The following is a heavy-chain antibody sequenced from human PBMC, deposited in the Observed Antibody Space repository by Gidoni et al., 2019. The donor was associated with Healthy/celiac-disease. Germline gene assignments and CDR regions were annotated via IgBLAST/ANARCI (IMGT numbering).Heavy chain of an antibody. Sequence: QLQLQESGPGLVKPSETLSLTCTVSGGSISSSSYYWGWIRQPPGKGLEWIGSIYYSGSTYYNPSLKSRVTISVDTSKIQFSLKLSSVTAADTAVYYCARDGFGDQGYDAFDIWGQGTMVTVSS. J-gene: IGHJ3*02. V-gene: IGHV4-39*07. CDR1: GGSISSSSYY. CDR2: IYYSGST. D-gene: IGHD3-10*01. CDR3: ARDGFGDQGYDAFDI.